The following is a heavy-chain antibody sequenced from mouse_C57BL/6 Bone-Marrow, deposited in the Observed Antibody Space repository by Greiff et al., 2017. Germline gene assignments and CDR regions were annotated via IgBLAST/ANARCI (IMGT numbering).Heavy chain of an antibody. Sequence: EVQLVESGPGMVKPSQSLSLTCTVTGYSITSGYDWHWIRHFPGNKLEWMGYISYSGSTNYNPSLKSRISITHDTSKNHFFLKLNSVTTEDTATYYCASTPYYYGSSPSWFAYWGQGTLVTVSA. J-gene: IGHJ3*01. CDR3: ASTPYYYGSSPSWFAY. CDR1: GYSITSGYD. D-gene: IGHD1-1*01. V-gene: IGHV3-1*01. CDR2: ISYSGST.